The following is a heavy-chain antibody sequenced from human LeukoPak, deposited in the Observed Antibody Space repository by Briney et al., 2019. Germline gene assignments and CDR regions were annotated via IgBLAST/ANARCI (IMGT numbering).Heavy chain of an antibody. CDR2: INTDGSST. CDR1: GFTFSSHS. D-gene: IGHD5-18*01. CDR3: ARGGRGYSYGYDY. Sequence: GGSLRLSCAASGFTFSSHSMNWVRQAPGKGLVWVSRINTDGSSTSYADSVKGRFTISRDNAKNTLDLQMNSLRAEDTAVYYCARGGRGYSYGYDYWGQGTLVTVSS. V-gene: IGHV3-74*01. J-gene: IGHJ4*02.